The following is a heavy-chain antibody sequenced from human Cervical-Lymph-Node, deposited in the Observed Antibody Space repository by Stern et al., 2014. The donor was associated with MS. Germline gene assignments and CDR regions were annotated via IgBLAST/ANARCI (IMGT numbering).Heavy chain of an antibody. CDR2: INGSGTAR. D-gene: IGHD2/OR15-2a*01. V-gene: IGHV3-11*01. CDR3: ANSIA. Sequence: VQLVESGGGSVKPGGSLTLSCVASGFTFSDYYMNWIRQAPGKGLEWVSYINGSGTARYYADSVKGRFTISRDNAKKSLYLHMNSLRVEDTAVYYCANSIAWGQGALVTVSS. J-gene: IGHJ5*02. CDR1: GFTFSDYY.